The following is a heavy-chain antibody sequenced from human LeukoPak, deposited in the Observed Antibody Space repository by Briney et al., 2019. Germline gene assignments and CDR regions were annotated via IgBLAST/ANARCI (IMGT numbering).Heavy chain of an antibody. CDR3: ARRAGEYSHPYDY. CDR2: IYSGGNT. V-gene: IGHV3-53*01. D-gene: IGHD4-17*01. J-gene: IGHJ4*02. CDR1: GFTSSNYN. Sequence: GGSLRLSCAASGFTSSNYNMNWVRQAPGKGLEWVSFIYSGGNTHYSDSVKGRFTISRDNSKNTLYLQMNSLRAEDTAVYYCARRAGEYSHPYDYWGQGTLVTVSS.